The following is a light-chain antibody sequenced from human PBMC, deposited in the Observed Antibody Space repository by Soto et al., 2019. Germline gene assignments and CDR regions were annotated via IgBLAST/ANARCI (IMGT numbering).Light chain of an antibody. CDR3: QQYNNCPPWT. V-gene: IGKV3-15*01. J-gene: IGKJ1*01. CDR1: QSVSSN. CDR2: GAS. Sequence: EIVMTQSPATLSVSPGERATLSCRASQSVSSNLAWYQQKPGQAPRLLIYGASTRATAIPARFSGRGSGTEFTLTITGLQSEDFAVYYCQQYNNCPPWTVGQGTKVEIK.